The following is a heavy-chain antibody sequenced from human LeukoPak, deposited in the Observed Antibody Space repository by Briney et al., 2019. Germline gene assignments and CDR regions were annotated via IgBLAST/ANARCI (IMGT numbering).Heavy chain of an antibody. V-gene: IGHV1-18*01. CDR3: ARDNSVRDEAWWFNP. CDR1: GYTFTSYG. CDR2: ISAYNGNT. J-gene: IGHJ5*02. Sequence: ASVKVSCKASGYTFTSYGISWVRQAPGQGLEWMGWISAYNGNTNYAQKLQGRVTMTTDTSTSTAYMELRSLRSDDTAVYYCARDNSVRDEAWWFNPWGQGTLVAVSS. D-gene: IGHD5-24*01.